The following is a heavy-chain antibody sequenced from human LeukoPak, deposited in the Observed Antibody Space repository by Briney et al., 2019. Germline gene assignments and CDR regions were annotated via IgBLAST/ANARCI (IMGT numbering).Heavy chain of an antibody. CDR3: ARGDSTNQDGDYYGLDV. CDR1: GGSISGYY. J-gene: IGHJ6*02. V-gene: IGHV4-4*07. Sequence: PSETLSLTCTVSGGSISGYYWSWIRQSAGKGLEWIGRIYSSGSTNYNPSLKSRATMSVDTSKNHFSLNLSSVTAAATAVYYCARGDSTNQDGDYYGLDVWGQGTTVTVSS. D-gene: IGHD5/OR15-5a*01. CDR2: IYSSGST.